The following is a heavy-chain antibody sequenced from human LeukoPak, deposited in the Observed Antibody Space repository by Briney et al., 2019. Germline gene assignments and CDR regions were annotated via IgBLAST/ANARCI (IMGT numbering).Heavy chain of an antibody. Sequence: GGSLRLSCAASGFTFSNYGMHWVRQAPGKGLEWVTIIWYDGSNKYYADSVKGRFTISRDNSKNTLFLQMNSLRAEDTAVYYCARDKLTGNAFDIWGQGTLVTVSS. CDR3: ARDKLTGNAFDI. CDR2: IWYDGSNK. D-gene: IGHD3-10*01. V-gene: IGHV3-33*01. J-gene: IGHJ4*02. CDR1: GFTFSNYG.